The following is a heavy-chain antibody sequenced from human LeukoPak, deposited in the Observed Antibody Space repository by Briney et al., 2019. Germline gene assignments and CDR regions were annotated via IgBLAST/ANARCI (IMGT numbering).Heavy chain of an antibody. Sequence: GGSLRLSCAASGFTFTSYAMHWVRQAPGKGLEWVTAISFDGNNKYYADSVKGRFTTSRDNSKNTLYLEMNSLRPEGTAVYYCARDIAGDTKFDYWGQGVLVTVSS. J-gene: IGHJ4*02. CDR3: ARDIAGDTKFDY. CDR2: ISFDGNNK. V-gene: IGHV3-30-3*01. D-gene: IGHD1-26*01. CDR1: GFTFTSYA.